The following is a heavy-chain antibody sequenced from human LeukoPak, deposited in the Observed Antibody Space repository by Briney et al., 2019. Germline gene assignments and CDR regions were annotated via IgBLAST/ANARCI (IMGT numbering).Heavy chain of an antibody. CDR2: IYYRGST. D-gene: IGHD4-17*01. CDR1: GFTFSDYS. V-gene: IGHV4-59*01. J-gene: IGHJ4*02. CDR3: ARHGSLLYGLDY. Sequence: GSLRLSCAASGFTFSDYSMNWVRQAPGKGLEWIGFIYYRGSTNYNPSLESRVTISVDTSKNRFSLKLSSVTAADTAVYYCARHGSLLYGLDYWGQGTLVTVSS.